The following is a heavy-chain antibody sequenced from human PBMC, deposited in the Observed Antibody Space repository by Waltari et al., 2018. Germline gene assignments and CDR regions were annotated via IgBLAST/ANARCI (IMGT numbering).Heavy chain of an antibody. Sequence: QVQLVQSGAEVKKPGASVKVSCKASGYTFTGYYMHWVRQAPGQGLEWMGWSNPNSCGTNYAQKLQGRVTMTRDTSISTAYMELSRLRSDDTAVYYCARDLIVGATMPINWFDPWGQGTLVTVSS. D-gene: IGHD1-26*01. CDR1: GYTFTGYY. CDR2: SNPNSCGT. J-gene: IGHJ5*02. CDR3: ARDLIVGATMPINWFDP. V-gene: IGHV1-2*02.